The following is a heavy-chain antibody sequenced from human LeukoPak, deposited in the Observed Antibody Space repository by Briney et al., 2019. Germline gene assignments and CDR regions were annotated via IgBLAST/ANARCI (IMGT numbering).Heavy chain of an antibody. CDR3: TRGLGSLWFGVD. V-gene: IGHV4-34*01. CDR1: GGSFSGYY. D-gene: IGHD3-10*01. CDR2: INHSGST. Sequence: SETLSLTCAVYGGSFSGYYWSWIRQPPGKGLEWIGEINHSGSTNYNPSLKSRVTISIDTSKNQFSLMLSSVTAADTAVYYCTRGLGSLWFGVDWGQGNLVTVSS. J-gene: IGHJ4*02.